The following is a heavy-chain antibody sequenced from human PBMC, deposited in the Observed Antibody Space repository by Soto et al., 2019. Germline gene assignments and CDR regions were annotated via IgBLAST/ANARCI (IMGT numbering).Heavy chain of an antibody. D-gene: IGHD3-10*01. V-gene: IGHV4-30-2*01. J-gene: IGHJ4*02. CDR1: GGSISSGGYS. CDR2: IYHSGST. Sequence: SETLSLTCAVSGGSISSGGYSWSWIRQPPGKGLAWIGYIYHSGSTYYNPSLKSRVTISVDRSKIQFSLKLSSVTAADTAVYYCARGVLLWFGESRDYFDYWAQGSLVIVSS. CDR3: ARGVLLWFGESRDYFDY.